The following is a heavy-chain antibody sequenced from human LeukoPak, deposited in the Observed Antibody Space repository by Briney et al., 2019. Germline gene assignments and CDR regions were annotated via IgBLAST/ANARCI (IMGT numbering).Heavy chain of an antibody. J-gene: IGHJ3*02. CDR3: ARRPHVTYYYDSSGYYADAFDI. CDR2: IYSGGST. Sequence: GGSLRLSCAASGFTVSNNYMSWVRQAPGKGLEWVSVIYSGGSTYYADSVKGRFTISRHNSKNTLYLQMNSLRAEDTAVYYCARRPHVTYYYDSSGYYADAFDIWGQGTMVTVSS. V-gene: IGHV3-53*04. D-gene: IGHD3-22*01. CDR1: GFTVSNNY.